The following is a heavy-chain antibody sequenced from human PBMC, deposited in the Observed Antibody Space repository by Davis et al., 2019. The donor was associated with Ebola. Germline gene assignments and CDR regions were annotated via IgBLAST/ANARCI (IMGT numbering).Heavy chain of an antibody. D-gene: IGHD1-1*01. CDR2: IYHSGST. V-gene: IGHV4-30-2*01. CDR1: GGSISSGGYS. CDR3: ARGHNEGVDY. Sequence: SETLSLTCAVSGGSISSGGYSWGWIRQPPGKGLEWIGYIYHSGSTYYNPSLKSRVTISVDRSKNQFSLKLSSVTAADTAVYYCARGHNEGVDYWGQGTLVTVSS. J-gene: IGHJ4*02.